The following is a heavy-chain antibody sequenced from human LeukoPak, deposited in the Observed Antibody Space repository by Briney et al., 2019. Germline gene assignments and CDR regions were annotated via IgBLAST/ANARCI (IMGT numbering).Heavy chain of an antibody. CDR2: ISWNSGSI. D-gene: IGHD1/OR15-1a*01. CDR1: GFTFDVYA. J-gene: IGHJ3*02. V-gene: IGHV3-9*01. Sequence: GGSLRLSCAASGFTFDVYAMHWVRQAPGKGLEWVSGISWNSGSIGYADSVKGRFTISRDNAKNSLYLQMNSLRAEDTALYYCAKGSGRTIFSRGDAFDIWGQGTMVTVSS. CDR3: AKGSGRTIFSRGDAFDI.